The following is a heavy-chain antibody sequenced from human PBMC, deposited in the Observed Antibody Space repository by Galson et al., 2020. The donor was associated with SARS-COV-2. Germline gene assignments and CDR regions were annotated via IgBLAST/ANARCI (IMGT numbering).Heavy chain of an antibody. Sequence: GESLKISCAASGFTFSSYGMHWVRQAPGKGLEWVAVISYDGSNKYYADSVKGRFTISRDNSKNTLYLQMNSLRAEDTAVYYCANGLKGNYYYGMDVWGQGTTVTVSS. CDR2: ISYDGSNK. CDR1: GFTFSSYG. CDR3: ANGLKGNYYYGMDV. V-gene: IGHV3-30*18. J-gene: IGHJ6*02.